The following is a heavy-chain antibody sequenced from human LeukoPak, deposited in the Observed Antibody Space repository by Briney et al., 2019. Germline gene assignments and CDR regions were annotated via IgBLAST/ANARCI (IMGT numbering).Heavy chain of an antibody. V-gene: IGHV4-34*01. CDR1: GDSFSGYY. CDR3: ARLRMGSSRWLFPIDS. J-gene: IGHJ4*02. Sequence: SETLSLTCAVYGDSFSGYYWAWIRLPPEKGLEWVGEINHVGRTNYNPSLKGRVSMSVDTSRSQFSLTVNSVTAADTAIYFCARLRMGSSRWLFPIDSWGQGVFVSVSS. D-gene: IGHD6-13*01. CDR2: INHVGRT.